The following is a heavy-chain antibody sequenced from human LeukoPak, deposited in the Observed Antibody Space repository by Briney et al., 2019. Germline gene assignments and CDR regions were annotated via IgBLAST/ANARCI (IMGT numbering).Heavy chain of an antibody. CDR1: GFTFSNFW. Sequence: GGPLRLSCAASGFTFSNFWMSWVRQALGKGLEWVANIKQDGSEKYYVDSVKGRFPISRDNAKNALYLQMNSRRAEDTAGYYCARARPLDYWGQGTLVTVSS. J-gene: IGHJ4*02. CDR2: IKQDGSEK. CDR3: ARARPLDY. V-gene: IGHV3-7*01.